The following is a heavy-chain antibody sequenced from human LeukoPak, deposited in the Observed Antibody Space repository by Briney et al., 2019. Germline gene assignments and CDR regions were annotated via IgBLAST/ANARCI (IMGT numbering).Heavy chain of an antibody. D-gene: IGHD6-19*01. J-gene: IGHJ4*02. Sequence: ARSLRLSCAASGFTISGYAMHWVRQAPGKGLEWVAVISYDGSNKYYADSVKGRFTISRDNSKNTLSLQMNSLRAEDTAVYYCAKRFRGSSGWDFDYWGQGTLVTVSS. V-gene: IGHV3-30*04. CDR3: AKRFRGSSGWDFDY. CDR1: GFTISGYA. CDR2: ISYDGSNK.